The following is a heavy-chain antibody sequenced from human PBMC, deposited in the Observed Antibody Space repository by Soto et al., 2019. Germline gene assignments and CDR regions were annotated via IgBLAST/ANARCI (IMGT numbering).Heavy chain of an antibody. D-gene: IGHD3-9*01. Sequence: EVQLVESGGGLVQPGSSLRLACAASGFTFDDYAMHWVRQAPGKGLEWVSGISWNSGSIGYADSVKGRFTISRDNAKNSLYLQMNSLRAEDTALYYCAKDTRYDILTKYYFDYWRQGTLVTVSS. V-gene: IGHV3-9*01. CDR1: GFTFDDYA. J-gene: IGHJ4*02. CDR2: ISWNSGSI. CDR3: AKDTRYDILTKYYFDY.